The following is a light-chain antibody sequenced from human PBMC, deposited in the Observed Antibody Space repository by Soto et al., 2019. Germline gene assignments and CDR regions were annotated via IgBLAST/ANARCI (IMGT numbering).Light chain of an antibody. Sequence: DTQMTQSPSTLSASVGDRVTITCRASESISLWLAWFQQKPGKAPKLLIYKASTLASGVPSRFSGSGSGTEFTLTIRSLQPDDFAIYYCQHYNSFPYTFGQGTKVDI. CDR1: ESISLW. CDR2: KAS. J-gene: IGKJ2*01. V-gene: IGKV1-5*03. CDR3: QHYNSFPYT.